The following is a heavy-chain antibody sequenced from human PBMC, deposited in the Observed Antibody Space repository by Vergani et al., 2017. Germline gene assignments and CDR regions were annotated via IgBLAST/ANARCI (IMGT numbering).Heavy chain of an antibody. CDR2: ISSDGGST. J-gene: IGHJ5*02. CDR1: GFTFSTYA. Sequence: EVQLLESGGGSAQPGASLRLSCVASGFTFSTYAMTWVRQAPGKGLEWVSTISSDGGSTYYADSVKGRITISRDNSKNTLSLQMNSLTAEDTAVYYCVGELFRFDNRNDNWFDPWGQGTLVTVSS. D-gene: IGHD1-20*01. V-gene: IGHV3-23*01. CDR3: VGELFRFDNRNDNWFDP.